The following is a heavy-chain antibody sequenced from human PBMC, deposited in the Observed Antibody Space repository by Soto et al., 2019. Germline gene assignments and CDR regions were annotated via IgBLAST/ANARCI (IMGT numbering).Heavy chain of an antibody. CDR3: AKASTVWVCSGCGCYLDY. Sequence: EVQLVESGGGLVQPGRSLRLSCAASGFTFDDYAMHWVRRGPGKGLEWVSSISWDGNIIGYADSVKGRITISRDNAKNTMSLKMHRLCPGAAGVSYCAKASTVWVCSGCGCYLDYWGKGTLVTVSS. D-gene: IGHD2-15*01. CDR2: ISWDGNII. V-gene: IGHV3-9*01. CDR1: GFTFDDYA. J-gene: IGHJ4*02.